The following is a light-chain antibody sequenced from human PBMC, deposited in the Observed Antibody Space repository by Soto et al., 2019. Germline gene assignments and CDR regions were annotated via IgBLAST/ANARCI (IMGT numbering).Light chain of an antibody. V-gene: IGLV1-40*01. CDR1: SSNIGARYD. Sequence: QSVLTQPPSLSGAPGQRVTISCTGSSSNIGARYDVHWYQQLPGTAPKLLIYGNSNRPSGVPDRFSGSKSGTSASLAITGLQAEDEADYYCQSYDSSLNAVVFGGGTKLTVL. CDR3: QSYDSSLNAVV. J-gene: IGLJ2*01. CDR2: GNS.